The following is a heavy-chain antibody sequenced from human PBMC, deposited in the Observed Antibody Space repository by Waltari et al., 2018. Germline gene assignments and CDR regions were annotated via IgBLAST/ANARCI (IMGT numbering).Heavy chain of an antibody. D-gene: IGHD3-22*01. J-gene: IGHJ4*02. V-gene: IGHV1-2*02. CDR2: INPNSGGT. Sequence: QVQLVQSGAEVKKPGASVKVSCKASGYTFTGYYMHWVRQAPGQGLEWMGWINPNSGGTNYAQKFQGRVTMTRDTSISTAYMELSRLRSDDTAVYYCASQYYDSSGLINYFDYWGQGTLVTVSS. CDR1: GYTFTGYY. CDR3: ASQYYDSSGLINYFDY.